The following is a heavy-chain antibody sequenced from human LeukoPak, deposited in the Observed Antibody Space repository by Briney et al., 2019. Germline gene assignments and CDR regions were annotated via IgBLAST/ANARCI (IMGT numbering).Heavy chain of an antibody. V-gene: IGHV3-23*01. CDR3: AKGDYDSSSYTVPPNTYYFDY. CDR1: GFTFSSYA. Sequence: GGSLRLPCAASGFTFSSYAMSWVRQAPGKGLEWVSAISGSGGSTYYADSVKGRFTISRDNSKNTLYLQMNSLRAEDTAVYYCAKGDYDSSSYTVPPNTYYFDYWGQGTLVTVSS. J-gene: IGHJ4*02. D-gene: IGHD3-22*01. CDR2: ISGSGGST.